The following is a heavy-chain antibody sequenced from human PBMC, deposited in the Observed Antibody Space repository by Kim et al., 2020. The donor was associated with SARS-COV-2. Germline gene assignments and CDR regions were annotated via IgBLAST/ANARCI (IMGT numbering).Heavy chain of an antibody. CDR1: GGTFSSYA. J-gene: IGHJ4*02. CDR2: IIPIFGTA. D-gene: IGHD2-15*01. V-gene: IGHV1-69*13. CDR3: ARGLTSGGSCYRSWSTPRWCEGYYFDY. Sequence: SVNVSCKASGGTFSSYAISWVRQAPGQGREWMGGIIPIFGTANYAHKFQGRVTITADESTSTAYMERSSLRSEDTAVYYCARGLTSGGSCYRSWSTPRWCEGYYFDYWGQGTLVTVSS.